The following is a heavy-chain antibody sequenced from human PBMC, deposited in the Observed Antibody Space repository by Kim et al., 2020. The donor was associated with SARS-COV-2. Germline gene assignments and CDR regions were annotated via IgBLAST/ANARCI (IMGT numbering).Heavy chain of an antibody. Sequence: SLKGRVTISVDTSKNQFSLKLSSVTAADTAVYYCARGRGLGYGSGSYYNFWGQGTLVTVSS. J-gene: IGHJ4*02. CDR3: ARGRGLGYGSGSYYNF. V-gene: IGHV4-34*13. D-gene: IGHD3-10*01.